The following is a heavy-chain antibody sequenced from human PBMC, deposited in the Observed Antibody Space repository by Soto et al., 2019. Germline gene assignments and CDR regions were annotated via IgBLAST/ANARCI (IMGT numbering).Heavy chain of an antibody. CDR3: ARDSTYCSSTSCYSLDH. V-gene: IGHV1-3*01. CDR1: GYTFTSYA. Sequence: ASVKVSCKASGYTFTSYAMHWVRQAPGQRLEWMGWINAGNGNTKYSQKFQGRVTITRDTSASTAYVELSSLRSEDTAVYYCARDSTYCSSTSCYSLDHWGQGTLVTVSS. D-gene: IGHD2-2*01. J-gene: IGHJ5*02. CDR2: INAGNGNT.